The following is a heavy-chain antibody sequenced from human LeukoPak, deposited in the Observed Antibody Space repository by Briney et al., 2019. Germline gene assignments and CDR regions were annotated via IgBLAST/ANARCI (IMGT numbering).Heavy chain of an antibody. V-gene: IGHV1-8*01. Sequence: ASVKVSCKASGYTFTSYDINWVRQATGQGLEWMGWMNPNSGNTGYAQKFQGRVTMTRNTSISTAYMELSSLRSEDTAVYYCASISGYDKDFDYWGQGTLVTVSS. CDR1: GYTFTSYD. J-gene: IGHJ4*02. CDR2: MNPNSGNT. D-gene: IGHD5-12*01. CDR3: ASISGYDKDFDY.